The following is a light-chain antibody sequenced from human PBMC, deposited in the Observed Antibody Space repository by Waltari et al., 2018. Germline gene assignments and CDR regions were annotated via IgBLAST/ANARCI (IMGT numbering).Light chain of an antibody. J-gene: IGKJ4*01. V-gene: IGKV1-8*01. CDR3: QQYYSDPLT. CDR1: QHIAGY. Sequence: AIRMTQSPSSFPASTGDRVTITCRASQHIAGYLAWYQQKPGKAPKLLIYAASTLQSGVQSRFSGSGSGTDFTLTISCLQSEDFATYYCQQYYSDPLTFGGGTKVEIK. CDR2: AAS.